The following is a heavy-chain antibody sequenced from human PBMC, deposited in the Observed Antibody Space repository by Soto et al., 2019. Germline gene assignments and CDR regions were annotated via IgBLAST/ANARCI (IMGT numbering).Heavy chain of an antibody. V-gene: IGHV1-8*01. CDR3: ARMASSGSLNWFAP. D-gene: IGHD3-10*01. CDR1: GCTFPNYE. Sequence: AAVKVSYKASGCTFPNYEINWVRQATGQGLEWIGWMNPGGGNTGYAHKFQGRVTMTRNISISTSYMELSRLGSDDTAIYYCARMASSGSLNWFAPWGQGTPVTVSS. CDR2: MNPGGGNT. J-gene: IGHJ5*02.